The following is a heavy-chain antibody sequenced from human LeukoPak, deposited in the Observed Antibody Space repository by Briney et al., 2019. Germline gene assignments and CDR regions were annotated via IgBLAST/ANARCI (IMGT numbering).Heavy chain of an antibody. Sequence: GGSLRLSCAASGFTFSSYVMHWVRQAPGKGLEWVAIISYDGSNEYYADSVKGRFTISRDNSKNTLYLQMNSLRAEDTAVYYCAKDRGIVGATFDYWGQGTLVTVSS. CDR2: ISYDGSNE. CDR1: GFTFSSYV. D-gene: IGHD1-26*01. CDR3: AKDRGIVGATFDY. J-gene: IGHJ4*02. V-gene: IGHV3-30*04.